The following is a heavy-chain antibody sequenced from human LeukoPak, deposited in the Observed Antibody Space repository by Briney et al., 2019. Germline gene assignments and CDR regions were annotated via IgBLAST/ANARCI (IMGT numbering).Heavy chain of an antibody. CDR2: ISSSGSTI. CDR3: ARGGDYDFWSGYYKSWFDY. D-gene: IGHD3-3*01. Sequence: GGSLRLSCAASGFTFSSYEMNWVRQAPGKGLEWVSYISSSGSTIYYADSVKGRFTISRDNAKNSLYLQMNSLRAEDTAVYYCARGGDYDFWSGYYKSWFDYWGQGTLVTVSS. V-gene: IGHV3-48*03. J-gene: IGHJ5*01. CDR1: GFTFSSYE.